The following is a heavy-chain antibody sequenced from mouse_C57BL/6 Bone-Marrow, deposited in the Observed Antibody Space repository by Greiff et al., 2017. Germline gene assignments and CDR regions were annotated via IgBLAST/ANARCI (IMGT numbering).Heavy chain of an antibody. CDR1: GFTFSDYY. CDR3: ARQGPYYYGSVCVFAY. J-gene: IGHJ3*01. Sequence: EVQGVESGGGLVQPGGSLKLSCAASGFTFSDYYMYWVRQTPEKRLEWVAYISNGGGSTYYPDTVKGRFTISRDNAKNTLYLQMSRLKSEDTAMYYCARQGPYYYGSVCVFAYWGQGTLVTVSA. D-gene: IGHD1-1*01. CDR2: ISNGGGST. V-gene: IGHV5-12*01.